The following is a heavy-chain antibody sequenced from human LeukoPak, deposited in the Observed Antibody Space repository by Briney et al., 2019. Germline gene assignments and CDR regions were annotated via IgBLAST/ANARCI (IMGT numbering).Heavy chain of an antibody. CDR3: ARFTYYYDGRGYPEGYYYYYMDV. CDR1: GGSISSYY. J-gene: IGHJ6*03. V-gene: IGHV4-59*08. D-gene: IGHD3-22*01. Sequence: SETLSLTCTVSGGSISSYYWSWMRQPPGKGLGWIGYIYYSGSTNYNPSLKSRVTISVDTSKNQFSLKLSSVTAADTAVYYCARFTYYYDGRGYPEGYYYYYMDVWGKGTTVTVSS. CDR2: IYYSGST.